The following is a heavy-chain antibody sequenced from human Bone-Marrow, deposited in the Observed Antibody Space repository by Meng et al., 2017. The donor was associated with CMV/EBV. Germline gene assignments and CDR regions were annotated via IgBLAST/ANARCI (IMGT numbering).Heavy chain of an antibody. D-gene: IGHD2-21*01. CDR2: ISSNGGST. J-gene: IGHJ4*02. CDR1: GFTFGSYA. CDR3: AKAAVGMSGDY. V-gene: IGHV3-64*02. Sequence: GESLKILCAASGFTFGSYAMHWVRQAPGKGLAYVSAISSNGGSTYYADSVKGRFTISRDNSKNTLYLQMGSLRAEDTAVYYCAKAAVGMSGDYWGQGTLVTVFS.